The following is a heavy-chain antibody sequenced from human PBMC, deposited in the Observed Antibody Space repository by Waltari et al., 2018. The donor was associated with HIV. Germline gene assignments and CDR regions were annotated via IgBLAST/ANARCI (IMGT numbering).Heavy chain of an antibody. CDR3: ARGRDGYNHPDYYYGMDV. J-gene: IGHJ6*02. D-gene: IGHD5-12*01. CDR2: INHSGST. Sequence: QVQLQQWGAGLLKPSETLSLTCAVYGGSFSGYYWSWIRQPPGKGLEWIGEINHSGSTNYNPSLKSRVTISVDTSKNQFSLKLSSVTAADTAVYYCARGRDGYNHPDYYYGMDVWGQGTTVTVSS. CDR1: GGSFSGYY. V-gene: IGHV4-34*01.